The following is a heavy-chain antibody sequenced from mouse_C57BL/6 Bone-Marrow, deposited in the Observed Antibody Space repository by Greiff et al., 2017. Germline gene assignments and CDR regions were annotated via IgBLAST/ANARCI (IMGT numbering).Heavy chain of an antibody. J-gene: IGHJ3*01. D-gene: IGHD5-1-1*01. CDR3: ARWGYPGWFAY. V-gene: IGHV1-81*01. CDR1: GYTFTSYG. Sequence: QVQLQQSGAELARPGASVKLSCKASGYTFTSYGISWVKQRTGQGLEWIGEIYPRSGNTYYNEKFKGKATLTADKSSSTAYMELRSLTSEDSAVYFCARWGYPGWFAYWGQGTLVTVSA. CDR2: IYPRSGNT.